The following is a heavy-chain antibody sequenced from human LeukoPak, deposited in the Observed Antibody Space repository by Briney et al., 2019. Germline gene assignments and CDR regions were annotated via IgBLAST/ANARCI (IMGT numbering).Heavy chain of an antibody. Sequence: GGSLRLSCAVSRFTFSDHYMDWVRQAPGKGLEWVGRSRNKDHSYTTEYAASVKGRFTISRDDSKNSLYLQMNSLKTEDTAVYYCTRVYSGYAFDYWGQGTLVTASS. CDR2: SRNKDHSYTT. CDR1: RFTFSDHY. D-gene: IGHD5-12*01. V-gene: IGHV3-72*01. CDR3: TRVYSGYAFDY. J-gene: IGHJ4*02.